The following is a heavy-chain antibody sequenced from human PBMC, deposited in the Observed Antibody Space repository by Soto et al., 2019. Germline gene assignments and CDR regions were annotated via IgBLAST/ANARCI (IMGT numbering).Heavy chain of an antibody. CDR3: VRGGYSSGWYSLDY. J-gene: IGHJ4*02. V-gene: IGHV1-2*02. CDR1: GYTFTGYY. CDR2: INPNSGST. Sequence: ASVKVSCKASGYTFTGYYMHWVRQAPGQGLEWMGWINPNSGSTSYTQKFQGRVTMTRNTSISTAYMELSSLRSEDTAVYYCVRGGYSSGWYSLDYWGQGTLVTVSS. D-gene: IGHD6-19*01.